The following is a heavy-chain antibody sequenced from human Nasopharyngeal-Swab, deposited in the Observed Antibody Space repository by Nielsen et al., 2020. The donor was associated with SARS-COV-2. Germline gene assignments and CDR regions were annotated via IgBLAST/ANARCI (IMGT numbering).Heavy chain of an antibody. CDR3: ARDRIPWYYYDSSGYSAGDY. D-gene: IGHD3-22*01. Sequence: RQPPGKGLEWVAVISYDGSNRYYADSVKGRFTISRGNSKNTLYLQMNSLRAEDTAVYYCARDRIPWYYYDSSGYSAGDYWGQGTLVTVSS. J-gene: IGHJ4*02. V-gene: IGHV3-30*04. CDR2: ISYDGSNR.